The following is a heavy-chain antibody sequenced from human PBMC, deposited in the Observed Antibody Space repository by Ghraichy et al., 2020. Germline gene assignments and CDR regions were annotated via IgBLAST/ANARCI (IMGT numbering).Heavy chain of an antibody. Sequence: ASVKVSCKASGYTFTSYAMHWVRQAPGQRLEWMGWINAGNGNTKYSQKFQGRVTITRDTSASTAYMELSSLRSEDTAVYYCARDDEVGGSSWFRGGYGMDVWGQGTTVTVSS. CDR2: INAGNGNT. V-gene: IGHV1-3*01. CDR3: ARDDEVGGSSWFRGGYGMDV. J-gene: IGHJ6*02. D-gene: IGHD6-13*01. CDR1: GYTFTSYA.